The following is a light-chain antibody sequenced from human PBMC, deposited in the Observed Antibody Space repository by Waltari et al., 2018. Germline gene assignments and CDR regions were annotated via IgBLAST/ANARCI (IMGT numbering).Light chain of an antibody. CDR2: YDS. CDR3: QVWDDTTNSGV. Sequence: YVVTQPPSVSVAPGKTATLTCGGENIESKSVTWYQQKPGQAPILVIFYDSARPSGIPERFSGSNSGNTATLTISWVEAGDEADYHCQVWDDTTNSGVFGGGTRLTVL. CDR1: NIESKS. V-gene: IGLV3-21*04. J-gene: IGLJ3*02.